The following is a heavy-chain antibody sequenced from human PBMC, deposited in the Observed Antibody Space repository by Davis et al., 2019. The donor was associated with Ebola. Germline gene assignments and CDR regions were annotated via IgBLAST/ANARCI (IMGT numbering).Heavy chain of an antibody. CDR2: ISGSGGST. V-gene: IGHV3-23*01. CDR1: GFTFSSYA. CDR3: AKALMPSPIMITFGGWVY. J-gene: IGHJ4*02. D-gene: IGHD3-16*01. Sequence: GESLKISCAASGFTFSSYAMSWVRQAPGKGLEWVSAISGSGGSTYYADSVKGRFTISRDNSKNTLYLQMNSLRAEDTAVYYCAKALMPSPIMITFGGWVYWGQGTLVTVSS.